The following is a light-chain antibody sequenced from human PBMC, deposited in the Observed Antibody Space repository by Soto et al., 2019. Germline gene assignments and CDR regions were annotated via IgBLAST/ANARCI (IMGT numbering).Light chain of an antibody. J-gene: IGKJ1*01. CDR2: AAS. Sequence: DIQMTQSPSSVSASVGVRVTITCRASQGISSWLAWYQQKPGKAPKLLIYAASSLQSGVPSRFRGSGCGTDFPLSISSLQPEDYATYYCQQTNSFPPTFGQGNKGEIK. V-gene: IGKV1-12*01. CDR1: QGISSW. CDR3: QQTNSFPPT.